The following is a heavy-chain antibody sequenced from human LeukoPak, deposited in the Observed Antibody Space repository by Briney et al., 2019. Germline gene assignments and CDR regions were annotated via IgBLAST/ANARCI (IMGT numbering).Heavy chain of an antibody. V-gene: IGHV4-39*07. J-gene: IGHJ4*02. Sequence: SETLSLTCTVSGGSISSSSSYWGWIRQPPGKGLEWIGSLHYSGSVSLYYSGSTYYNPSLKSRVTISVDTSKNQFSLNLSSVTAADTAVYYCARDPHHDEYGDEGFDYWGQGTLVTVSS. CDR1: GGSISSSSSY. CDR2: LHYSGSVSLYYSGST. D-gene: IGHD4-17*01. CDR3: ARDPHHDEYGDEGFDY.